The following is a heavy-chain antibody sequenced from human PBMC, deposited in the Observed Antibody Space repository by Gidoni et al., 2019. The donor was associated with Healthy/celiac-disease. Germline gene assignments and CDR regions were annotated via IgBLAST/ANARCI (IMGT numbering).Heavy chain of an antibody. V-gene: IGHV3-33*01. D-gene: IGHD2-21*02. J-gene: IGHJ4*02. CDR1: GFTLSSYG. CDR2: IWYDGSNK. CDR3: ARDHGYGGNSGGPFDY. Sequence: QVQLVESGGGVVQPGRSLRLSCAASGFTLSSYGMHWVRQAPGKGLEWVAVIWYDGSNKYEADSVKGRFTISRDKSKNTLYLQMNSLRAEDTAVYYCARDHGYGGNSGGPFDYWGQGTLVTVSS.